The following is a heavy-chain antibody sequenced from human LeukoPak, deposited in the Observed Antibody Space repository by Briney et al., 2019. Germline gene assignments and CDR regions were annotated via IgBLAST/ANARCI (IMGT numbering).Heavy chain of an antibody. J-gene: IGHJ4*02. CDR1: GYTFTSYY. D-gene: IGHD7-27*01. CDR2: INPSGGST. V-gene: IGHV1-46*01. Sequence: GASVKVSCKASGYTFTSYYMHWVRQAPGQGLEWMGIINPSGGSTSYAQKFQGRVTMTRDTSTSTVYMELSSLGSEDTAVYYCASTELGMLFDYWGQGTLVTVSS. CDR3: ASTELGMLFDY.